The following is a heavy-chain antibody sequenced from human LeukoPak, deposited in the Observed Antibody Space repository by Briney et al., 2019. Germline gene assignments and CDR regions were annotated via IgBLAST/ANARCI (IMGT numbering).Heavy chain of an antibody. J-gene: IGHJ4*02. D-gene: IGHD6-13*01. CDR1: GYSISSGYY. CDR2: IYHSGST. Sequence: SETLSLTCTVSGYSISSGYYWGWIRQPPGKGLEWIGSIYHSGSTYYNPSLKSRVTISVDTSKNQFSLKLSSVTAADTAVYYCAREGTAAAGSNFDYWGQGTLVTVSS. V-gene: IGHV4-38-2*02. CDR3: AREGTAAAGSNFDY.